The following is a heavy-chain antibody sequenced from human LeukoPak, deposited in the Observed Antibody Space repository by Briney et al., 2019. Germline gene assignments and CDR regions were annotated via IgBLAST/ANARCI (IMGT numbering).Heavy chain of an antibody. CDR1: GFSFNESY. V-gene: IGHV3-11*01. CDR3: ARGKRRFDY. CDR2: ISGRGFSM. J-gene: IGHJ4*02. Sequence: GGSLRLSCAASGFSFNESYMTWIRQAPGKGLEWVAYISGRGFSMYYAESVKGRFTISRDNARNSLYLNRSSLRADDTAVYYCARGKRRFDYWGQGTLVTVSS.